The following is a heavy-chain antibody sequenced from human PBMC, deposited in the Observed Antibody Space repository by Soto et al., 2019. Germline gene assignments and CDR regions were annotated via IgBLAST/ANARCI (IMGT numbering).Heavy chain of an antibody. CDR2: IWYDGSNK. CDR3: ARVLRVGALAFDI. V-gene: IGHV3-33*01. J-gene: IGHJ3*02. D-gene: IGHD1-26*01. Sequence: GGSLRLSCAASGFTFSSYGMHWVRQAPGKGLEWVAVIWYDGSNKYYADSVKGRFTISRDNSKNTLYLQMNSLRAEGTAVYYCARVLRVGALAFDIWGQGTMVTVSS. CDR1: GFTFSSYG.